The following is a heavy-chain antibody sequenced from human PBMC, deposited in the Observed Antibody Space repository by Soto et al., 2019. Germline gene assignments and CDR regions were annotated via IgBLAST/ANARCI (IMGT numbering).Heavy chain of an antibody. CDR2: IYYSGST. CDR1: GGSISSSSYY. CDR3: AGSSGWIGGIDY. Sequence: PSETLSLTCTVSGGSISSSSYYWGWIRQPPGKGLEWIGSIYYSGSTYYNPSLKSRVTISVDTSKNQFSLKLSSVTAADTAVYYCAGSSGWIGGIDYWGQGTLVTVSS. V-gene: IGHV4-39*01. D-gene: IGHD6-19*01. J-gene: IGHJ4*02.